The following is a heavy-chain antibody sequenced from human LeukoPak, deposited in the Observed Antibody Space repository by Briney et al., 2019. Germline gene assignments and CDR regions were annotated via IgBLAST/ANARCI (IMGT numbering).Heavy chain of an antibody. Sequence: GRSLRLSCAASGFTFDDYAMHWVRQAPGKGLEWVSGISWNSGSIGYADSVKGRFTISRDNAKNSLYLQMNSLRPEDTAVYYCAKRGYSYGPFDYWGQGTLVTVSS. CDR3: AKRGYSYGPFDY. V-gene: IGHV3-9*01. D-gene: IGHD5-18*01. J-gene: IGHJ4*02. CDR1: GFTFDDYA. CDR2: ISWNSGSI.